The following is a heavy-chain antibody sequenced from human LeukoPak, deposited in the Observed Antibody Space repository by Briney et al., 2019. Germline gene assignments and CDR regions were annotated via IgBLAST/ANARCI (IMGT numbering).Heavy chain of an antibody. CDR3: ARDRAVTTFYYYYYYMDV. Sequence: ASVKVSCKASGYTFTSYGISWVRQAPGQGLEWMGWISAYNGNTNYAQKLQGRVTMTTDTSTSTAYMELRSLRSDDTAVYYCARDRAVTTFYYYYYYMDVWGKGTTVTISS. CDR1: GYTFTSYG. CDR2: ISAYNGNT. J-gene: IGHJ6*03. V-gene: IGHV1-18*01. D-gene: IGHD4-17*01.